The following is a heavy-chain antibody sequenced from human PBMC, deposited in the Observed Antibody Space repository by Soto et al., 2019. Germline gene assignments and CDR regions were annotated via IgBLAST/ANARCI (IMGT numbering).Heavy chain of an antibody. D-gene: IGHD1-26*01. CDR2: ISYDGSNK. J-gene: IGHJ4*02. Sequence: QVQLVESGGGVVQPGRSLRLSCAASGFTFSSYGMHWVRQAPGKGLEWVAVISYDGSNKYYADSVKGRFTISRDNSKNTLYLQMNSRRAEDTALYYCAKIVGATHDFDYWGQGTLVTVSS. CDR1: GFTFSSYG. V-gene: IGHV3-30*18. CDR3: AKIVGATHDFDY.